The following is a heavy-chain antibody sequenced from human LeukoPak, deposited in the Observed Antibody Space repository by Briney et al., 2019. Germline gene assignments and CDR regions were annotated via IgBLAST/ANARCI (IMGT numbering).Heavy chain of an antibody. J-gene: IGHJ6*02. Sequence: ASVKVSCKASGYTFTSYGISWVRQAPGQGLEWMGWISAYNGNTNYAQKLQGRVTMTTDTSTSTAYMELRSLRSDDTAVYYCARESEYSGYGADYYYYGMDVWGQGTTVTVSS. V-gene: IGHV1-18*01. D-gene: IGHD5-12*01. CDR3: ARESEYSGYGADYYYYGMDV. CDR2: ISAYNGNT. CDR1: GYTFTSYG.